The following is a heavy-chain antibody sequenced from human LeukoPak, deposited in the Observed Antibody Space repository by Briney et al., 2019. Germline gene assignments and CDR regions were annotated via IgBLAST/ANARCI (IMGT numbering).Heavy chain of an antibody. CDR1: GYSFTTYD. V-gene: IGHV1-8*01. D-gene: IGHD6-13*01. CDR3: ARIAAPGNRRLNF. CDR2: MNPNSGNT. J-gene: IGHJ4*02. Sequence: ASVKVSCEASGYSFTTYDINWVRQAAGQGLEWMGWMNPNSGNTGNAQKFQGRVTMTRNTSISTANMELTSLTSEDTAVYFCARIAAPGNRRLNFWGQGTLVTVSS.